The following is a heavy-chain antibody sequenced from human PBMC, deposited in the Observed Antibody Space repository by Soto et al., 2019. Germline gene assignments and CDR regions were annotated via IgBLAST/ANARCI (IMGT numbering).Heavy chain of an antibody. CDR3: ARTWRTLTTYLGWFCP. V-gene: IGHV1-69*01. J-gene: IGHJ5*02. CDR1: GGTFSSYA. Sequence: QVQLVQSGAEVKKPGSSVKVSCKASGGTFSSYAISWVRQAPGQGLAWMGGIIPIFGTANYTQKFQGRVTITRDESTSTAYMELGSLRSEDTAVYYCARTWRTLTTYLGWFCPWGQGTLVTVSS. CDR2: IIPIFGTA. D-gene: IGHD4-17*01.